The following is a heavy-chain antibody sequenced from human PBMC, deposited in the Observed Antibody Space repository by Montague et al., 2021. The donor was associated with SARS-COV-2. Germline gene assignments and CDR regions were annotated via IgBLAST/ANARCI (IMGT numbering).Heavy chain of an antibody. CDR3: ARHYGSSLDS. J-gene: IGHJ4*02. CDR1: GDSVSSNIAA. D-gene: IGHD4-17*01. CDR2: TYYRSKWYN. V-gene: IGHV6-1*01. Sequence: CAISGDSVSSNIAAWNWIRQSPSRGLEWLGRTYYRSKWYNDYAVSVRSRITISPDTSKNQFSLQLNSVTPEDTAVYYCARHYGSSLDSWGQGILVAVSS.